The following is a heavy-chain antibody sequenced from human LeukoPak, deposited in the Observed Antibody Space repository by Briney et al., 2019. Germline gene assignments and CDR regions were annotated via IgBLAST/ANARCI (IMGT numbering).Heavy chain of an antibody. J-gene: IGHJ4*02. CDR1: GGSISSYY. Sequence: SETLSLTCTVSGGSISSYYWSWIRQPPGKGLEWIGYIYYSGSTNYNPSLKSRVTISVDTSENQFSLKLSSVTAADTAVYYCAREVSGRGYDILTGYFDYWGQGTLVTVSS. CDR2: IYYSGST. V-gene: IGHV4-59*01. CDR3: AREVSGRGYDILTGYFDY. D-gene: IGHD3-9*01.